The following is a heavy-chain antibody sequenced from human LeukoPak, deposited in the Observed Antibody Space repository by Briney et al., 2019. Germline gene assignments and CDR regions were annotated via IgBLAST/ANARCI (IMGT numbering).Heavy chain of an antibody. Sequence: GGSLRLSCVASGFTFNNDGMSWVRQAPGKGLEWVSAISGSGGSTSYADSVKGRFTISRDNSKNTLYLQMNSLRGEDTAVYYCRDPFDYWGQGTLVTVSS. J-gene: IGHJ4*02. CDR3: RDPFDY. CDR1: GFTFNNDG. CDR2: ISGSGGST. V-gene: IGHV3-23*01.